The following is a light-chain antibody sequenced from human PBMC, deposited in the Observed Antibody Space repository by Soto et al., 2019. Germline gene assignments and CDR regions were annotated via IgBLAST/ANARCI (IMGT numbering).Light chain of an antibody. CDR2: YSS. CDR3: QQRKNWPPIT. V-gene: IGKV3D-15*01. Sequence: EVMMTQFPDTVSVTPGETVTLSCGSSQSVRTNLAWYQQRPGQAPRLLIHYSSTRATDVPARFSGSGSGTNFTLAISSLQSEDFAVYYCQQRKNWPPITFGQGTRLEI. CDR1: QSVRTN. J-gene: IGKJ5*01.